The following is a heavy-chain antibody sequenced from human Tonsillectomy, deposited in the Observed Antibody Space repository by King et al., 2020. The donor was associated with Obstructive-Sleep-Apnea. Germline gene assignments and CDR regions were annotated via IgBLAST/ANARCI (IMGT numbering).Heavy chain of an antibody. D-gene: IGHD2-2*01. CDR2: IYYSGST. CDR1: GGSISTYY. Sequence: VQLQESGPGLVKPSETLSLTCTVSGGSISTYYWSWIRQPPGKGLEWIGYIYYSGSTNYNPSLKSRVTIYVDTSKNQFSLKLSSVTAADTAVYYCARTGVVPAADFQHWGQGTLVTVSS. V-gene: IGHV4-59*01. CDR3: ARTGVVPAADFQH. J-gene: IGHJ1*01.